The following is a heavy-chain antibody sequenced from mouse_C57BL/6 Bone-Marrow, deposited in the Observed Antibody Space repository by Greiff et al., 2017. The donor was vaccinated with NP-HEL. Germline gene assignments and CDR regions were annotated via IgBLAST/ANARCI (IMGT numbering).Heavy chain of an antibody. D-gene: IGHD2-2*01. CDR1: GFSLTSYG. J-gene: IGHJ3*01. V-gene: IGHV2-6*01. CDR3: ASLWFGAY. Sequence: QVQLKESGPGLVAPSQSLSIPCTVSGFSLTSYGVDWVRQSPGKGLEWLGVIWGVGSTNYNSALKSRLSISKDNSKSQVFLKMNSLQTDDTAMYYCASLWFGAYWGQGTLVTVSA. CDR2: IWGVGST.